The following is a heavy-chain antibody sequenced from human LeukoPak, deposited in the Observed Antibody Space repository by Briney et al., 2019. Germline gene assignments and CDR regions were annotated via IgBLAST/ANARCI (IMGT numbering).Heavy chain of an antibody. V-gene: IGHV4-59*01. CDR1: GGSISSYY. CDR2: IYYSGRT. CDR3: ARGTSSDAFDI. D-gene: IGHD1-7*01. Sequence: SETLSLTCTVSGGSISSYYWSWIRQPPGKGLEWIGYIYYSGRTKYNPSLKSRVTISVDTSKNQFSLKLSSVTAADTAVYYCARGTSSDAFDIWGQGTMVTVSS. J-gene: IGHJ3*02.